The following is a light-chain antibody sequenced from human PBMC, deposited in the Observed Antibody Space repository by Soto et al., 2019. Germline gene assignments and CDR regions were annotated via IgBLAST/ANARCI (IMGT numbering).Light chain of an antibody. V-gene: IGKV1-39*01. CDR3: QQSYSTPLT. CDR1: QSISSY. CDR2: AAS. J-gene: IGKJ4*01. Sequence: DIQMTQSPSSLSASVGDRVTITCRASQSISSYLNWYQQKPGKAPKLLIYAASSLQSGVPSRFSGSGSWTDCTLAISSLQPEDFATYYCQQSYSTPLTFGGGTKVEIK.